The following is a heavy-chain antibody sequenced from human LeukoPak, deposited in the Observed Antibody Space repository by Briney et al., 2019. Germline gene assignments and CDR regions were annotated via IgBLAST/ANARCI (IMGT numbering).Heavy chain of an antibody. CDR3: AGGCSGGSCYRPTKNYYGMDV. CDR2: ISGSGGST. CDR1: GFTFSSYA. V-gene: IGHV3-23*01. Sequence: GGSLRLSCAASGFTFSSYAMSWVRQAPGKELEWVSAISGSGGSTYYADSVKGRFTISRDNSKNTLYLQMNSLRAEDTAVYYCAGGCSGGSCYRPTKNYYGMDVWGQGTTVTVSS. D-gene: IGHD2-15*01. J-gene: IGHJ6*02.